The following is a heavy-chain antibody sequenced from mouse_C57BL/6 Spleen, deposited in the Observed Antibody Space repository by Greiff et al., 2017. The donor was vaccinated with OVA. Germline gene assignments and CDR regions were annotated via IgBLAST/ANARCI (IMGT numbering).Heavy chain of an antibody. V-gene: IGHV3-6*01. CDR2: ISYDGSN. CDR1: GYSITSGYY. Sequence: EVQLVESGPGLVKPSQSLSLTCSVTGYSITSGYYWNWIRQFPGNKLEWMGYISYDGSNNYNPSLKNRISITRDTSKNQFFLKLNSVTTEDTATYYCARADYYGNFPFDYWGQGTTLTVSS. D-gene: IGHD2-1*01. J-gene: IGHJ2*01. CDR3: ARADYYGNFPFDY.